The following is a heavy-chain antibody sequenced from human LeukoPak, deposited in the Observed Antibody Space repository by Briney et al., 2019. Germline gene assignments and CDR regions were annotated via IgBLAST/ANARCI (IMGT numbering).Heavy chain of an antibody. CDR3: ASTPSSGWYYYYYYYMDV. CDR2: ISYDGSNK. V-gene: IGHV3-30*04. D-gene: IGHD6-19*01. CDR1: GFTFSSYA. J-gene: IGHJ6*03. Sequence: GGSLRLSCAASGFTFSSYAMHWVRQAPGKGLEWVAVISYDGSNKYYADSVKGRFTISRDNSKNTLYLQMNSLRAEDTAVYDCASTPSSGWYYYYYYYMDVWGKGTTVTVSS.